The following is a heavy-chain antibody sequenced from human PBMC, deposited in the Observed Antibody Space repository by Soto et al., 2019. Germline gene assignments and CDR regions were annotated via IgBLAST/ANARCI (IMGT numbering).Heavy chain of an antibody. V-gene: IGHV1-3*01. J-gene: IGHJ4*02. CDR3: ARSPGYSYGDY. Sequence: VASVKVSCKASGYTFTSYARHWVRQAPGQRLEWMGWINAGNGNTKYSQKFQGRVTITRDTSASTAYMELSSLRSEDTAVYYCARSPGYSYGDYWGQGTLVTVSS. CDR2: INAGNGNT. CDR1: GYTFTSYA. D-gene: IGHD5-18*01.